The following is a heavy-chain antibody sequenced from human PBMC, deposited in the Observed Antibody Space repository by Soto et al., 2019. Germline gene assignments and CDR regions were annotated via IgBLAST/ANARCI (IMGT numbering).Heavy chain of an antibody. CDR3: ARDRDVYYYDSSGPDAFDI. V-gene: IGHV3-7*03. CDR1: GFTFSSYW. CDR2: IKQDGSEK. Sequence: HPGGSLRLSCAASGFTFSSYWMSWVRQAPGKGLEWVANIKQDGSEKYYVDSVKGRFTISRDNAKNSLYLQMNSLRAEDTAVYYCARDRDVYYYDSSGPDAFDIWGQGTMVTVSS. J-gene: IGHJ3*02. D-gene: IGHD3-22*01.